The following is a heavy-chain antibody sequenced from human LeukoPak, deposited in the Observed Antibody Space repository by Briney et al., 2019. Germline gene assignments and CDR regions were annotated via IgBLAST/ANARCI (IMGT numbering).Heavy chain of an antibody. CDR1: GFTFSTCG. CDR2: ISYDGSNK. V-gene: IGHV3-30*18. D-gene: IGHD2-15*01. CDR3: AKRSPYYFDY. Sequence: GGPLRLSCAASGFTFSTCGMHWVRQAPGKGLEWVTFISYDGSNKYYADSVKGRFTISRDNSKNTLYLQMNSLRAEDTALYYCAKRSPYYFDYWGQGTLVTVSS. J-gene: IGHJ4*02.